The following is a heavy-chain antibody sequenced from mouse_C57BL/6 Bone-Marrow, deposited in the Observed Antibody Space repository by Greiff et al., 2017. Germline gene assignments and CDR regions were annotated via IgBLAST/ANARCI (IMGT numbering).Heavy chain of an antibody. V-gene: IGHV5-15*04. J-gene: IGHJ1*03. CDR3: ARQDYGSSYWYFDV. Sequence: EVKLVESGGGLVQPGGSLKLSCAASGFTFSDYGMAWVRQAPRKGPEWVAFISNLAYSIYYADTVTGRFTISRENAKNTLYLEMSSLRSEDTAMYYCARQDYGSSYWYFDVWGTGTTVTVSS. CDR2: ISNLAYSI. D-gene: IGHD1-1*01. CDR1: GFTFSDYG.